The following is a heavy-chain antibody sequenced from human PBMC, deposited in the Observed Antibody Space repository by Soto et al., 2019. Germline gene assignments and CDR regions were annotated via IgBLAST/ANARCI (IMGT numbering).Heavy chain of an antibody. CDR2: IYYSGST. Sequence: SETLSLTCTVSGGSISSYYWSWIRQPPGKGLEWIGYIYYSGSTNYNPSLKSRVTISVDTSKNQFSLKLSSVTAADTAVYYCARHRGIRYFDWSFDYWGQGTLVTV. J-gene: IGHJ4*02. CDR3: ARHRGIRYFDWSFDY. D-gene: IGHD3-9*01. V-gene: IGHV4-59*08. CDR1: GGSISSYY.